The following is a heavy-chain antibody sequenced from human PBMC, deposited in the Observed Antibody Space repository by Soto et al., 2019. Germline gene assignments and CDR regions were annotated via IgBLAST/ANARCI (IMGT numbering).Heavy chain of an antibody. J-gene: IGHJ5*02. CDR2: IYHSGST. CDR3: TRSTGCSISSCYQFDP. V-gene: IGHV4-4*02. CDR1: GGSISSSSNW. D-gene: IGHD2-2*01. Sequence: PSETLSLTCAVSGGSISSSSNWWSWVRQSPTKGLEWIGEIYHSGSTNYNPSLKSRVTMSVDKSKNQFSLKLSSVTAADTAVYYCTRSTGCSISSCYQFDPWGQGTLVTVSS.